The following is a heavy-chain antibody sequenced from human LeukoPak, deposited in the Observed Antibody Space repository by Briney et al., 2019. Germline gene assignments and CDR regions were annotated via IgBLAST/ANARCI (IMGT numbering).Heavy chain of an antibody. D-gene: IGHD3-22*01. CDR1: GGSISSSSYY. J-gene: IGHJ3*02. CDR3: ARRSQGDSSGYYLQRKTQTFDI. V-gene: IGHV4-39*01. Sequence: SETLSLTCTVSGGSISSSSYYWGWIRQPPGKGLEWIGSIYYSGSTYYNPSLKSRVTISVDTSKNQFSLKLSSVTAADTAVYYCARRSQGDSSGYYLQRKTQTFDIWGQGTMVTVSS. CDR2: IYYSGST.